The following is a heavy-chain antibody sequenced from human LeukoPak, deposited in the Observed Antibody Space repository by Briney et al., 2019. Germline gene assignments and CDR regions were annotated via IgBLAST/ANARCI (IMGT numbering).Heavy chain of an antibody. CDR3: ARTPPYYYYYYMDV. Sequence: ASETLSLTCAVYGGSFSGYYWSWIRQPPGKGLEWIGEINHSGSTNYNPSLKSRVTISVDTSKNQFSLKLSSVTAADTAVYYCARTPPYYYYYYMDVWGKGTTVTISS. D-gene: IGHD2-15*01. V-gene: IGHV4-34*01. CDR2: INHSGST. J-gene: IGHJ6*03. CDR1: GGSFSGYY.